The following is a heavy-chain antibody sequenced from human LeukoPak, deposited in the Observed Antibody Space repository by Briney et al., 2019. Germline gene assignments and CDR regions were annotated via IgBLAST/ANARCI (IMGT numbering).Heavy chain of an antibody. CDR1: GFTFSSYW. V-gene: IGHV3-7*03. D-gene: IGHD4-17*01. CDR3: ARGQTTVTN. J-gene: IGHJ4*02. CDR2: IKQDGSEK. Sequence: GGSLRLSCAASGFTFSSYWMSWVRQAPGKGLEWVANIKQDGSEKYYVDSVKGRFTISRDDAKNSLYLQVNSLRAEDTAVYFCARGQTTVTNWGQGTLVTVSS.